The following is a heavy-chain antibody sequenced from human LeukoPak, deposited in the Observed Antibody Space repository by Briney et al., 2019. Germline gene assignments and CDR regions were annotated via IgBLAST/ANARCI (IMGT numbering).Heavy chain of an antibody. CDR1: GGSISSYY. J-gene: IGHJ5*02. CDR3: AREGYYDGDTYHTWLAP. Sequence: SETLSLTCTVSGGSISSYYRSWIRQPPGKGLEWIAFISYSGSTDYNPSLKSRVTISVDTSKNQFSLRLTSVTAADTAIYYCAREGYYDGDTYHTWLAPWGQGTLVTVSS. V-gene: IGHV4-59*01. CDR2: ISYSGST. D-gene: IGHD2-21*01.